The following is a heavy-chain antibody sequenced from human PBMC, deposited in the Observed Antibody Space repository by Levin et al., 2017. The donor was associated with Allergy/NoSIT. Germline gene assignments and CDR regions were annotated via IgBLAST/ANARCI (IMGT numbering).Heavy chain of an antibody. CDR2: INPYSGGT. CDR3: ARYCSRLTCHAYFDS. J-gene: IGHJ4*02. D-gene: IGHD2-2*01. Sequence: ASVKVSCKASGYTFTDYYIHWVRQAPGQGLEWMGWINPYSGGTIYAQKFQGRVTMTSDTSISTAYMELSRLRSDDTAVYYCARYCSRLTCHAYFDSWGQGTLVTVSS. V-gene: IGHV1-2*02. CDR1: GYTFTDYY.